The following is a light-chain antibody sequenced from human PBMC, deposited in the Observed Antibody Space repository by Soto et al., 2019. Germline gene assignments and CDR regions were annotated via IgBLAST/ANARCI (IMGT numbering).Light chain of an antibody. CDR3: QQYTNTNNPWM. CDR1: QTISTW. Sequence: DIHVTQSPATLSAPVGDRVTITCRASQTISTWMACYQQKPEKAPKLLVYDASTLQSGVASRFSGSGSGTEFTLIISGLQPDDSATYYCQQYTNTNNPWMFGQGTKVDIK. J-gene: IGKJ1*01. V-gene: IGKV1-5*01. CDR2: DAS.